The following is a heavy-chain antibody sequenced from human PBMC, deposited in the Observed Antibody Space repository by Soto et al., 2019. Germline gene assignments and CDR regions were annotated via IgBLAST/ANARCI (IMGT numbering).Heavy chain of an antibody. CDR3: ARVLGGEYLAYCGGDCYFDY. CDR2: INPSGGST. D-gene: IGHD2-21*01. Sequence: QVQLVQSGAEVKKPGASVKVSCKASGYTFTSYYMHWVRQAPGQGLEWMGIINPSGGSTSYAQKFQGRVTMTRDTSTSTVYMELSSLRSEDTAVYYCARVLGGEYLAYCGGDCYFDYWGQGTLVTVSS. J-gene: IGHJ4*02. V-gene: IGHV1-46*03. CDR1: GYTFTSYY.